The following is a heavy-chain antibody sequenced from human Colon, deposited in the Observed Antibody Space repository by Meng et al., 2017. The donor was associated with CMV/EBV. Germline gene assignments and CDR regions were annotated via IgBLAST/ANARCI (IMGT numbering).Heavy chain of an antibody. CDR2: IYWDDDK. CDR1: GFSLNTYEVG. J-gene: IGHJ4*02. D-gene: IGHD2-2*01. V-gene: IGHV2-5*02. CDR3: AHKSLPAAFFDY. Sequence: QIHLKESGPTLVKPTQTLTLTCTFSGFSLNTYEVGVGWFRQPPGKAPEWLALIYWDDDKRYRSSLGNRLTLTHDASKNQVVLTMTDMDPVDTATYYCAHKSLPAAFFDYWSQGTLVTVSS.